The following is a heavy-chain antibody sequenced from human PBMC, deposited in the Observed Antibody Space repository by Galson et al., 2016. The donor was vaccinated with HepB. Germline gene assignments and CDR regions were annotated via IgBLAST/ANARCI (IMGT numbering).Heavy chain of an antibody. CDR2: IYYDGST. CDR1: GGSISGHH. J-gene: IGHJ5*02. CDR3: VKVGGAGYFDP. Sequence: ETLSLTCTVSGGSISGHHWSWIRQPPGKRLEWIGYIYYDGSTDYNPSLRSRVTMSVDTSKNQFSLKLSSVTAADTAVYYCVKVGGAGYFDPWGQGTLVTVSS. V-gene: IGHV4-59*11. D-gene: IGHD1-26*01.